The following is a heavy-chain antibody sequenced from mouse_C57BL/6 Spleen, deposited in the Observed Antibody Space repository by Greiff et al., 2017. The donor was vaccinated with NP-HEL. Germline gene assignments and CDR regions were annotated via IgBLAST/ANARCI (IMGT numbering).Heavy chain of an antibody. J-gene: IGHJ3*01. CDR3: ARGDFYYGSRASFAY. D-gene: IGHD1-1*01. V-gene: IGHV1-26*01. CDR2: INPNNGGT. CDR1: GYTFTDYY. Sequence: EVQLQQSGPELVKPGASVKISCKASGYTFTDYYMNWVKQSHGKSLEWIGDINPNNGGTSYNQKFKGKATLTVDKSSSTAYMELRSLTSEDSAVYYCARGDFYYGSRASFAYWGQGTLVTVSA.